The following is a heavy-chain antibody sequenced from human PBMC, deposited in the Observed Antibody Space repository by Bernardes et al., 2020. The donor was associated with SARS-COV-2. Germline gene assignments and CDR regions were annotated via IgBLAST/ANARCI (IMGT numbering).Heavy chain of an antibody. CDR2: ISWNSGSI. D-gene: IGHD5-12*01. V-gene: IGHV3-9*01. Sequence: GGSLRLSCAASGFTFDDYAMHWVRQAPGKGLEWVSGISWNSGSIGYADSVKGRFTISRDNAKNSLYLQMNSLRAEDTALYYCAKGPKRWLQFSSFDYWGQGTLVTVSS. CDR3: AKGPKRWLQFSSFDY. J-gene: IGHJ4*02. CDR1: GFTFDDYA.